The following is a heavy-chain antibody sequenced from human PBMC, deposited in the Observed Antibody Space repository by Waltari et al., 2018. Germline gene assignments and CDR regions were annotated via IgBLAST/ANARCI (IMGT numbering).Heavy chain of an antibody. D-gene: IGHD7-27*01. CDR2: IYYSWST. V-gene: IGHV4-39*07. J-gene: IGHJ6*03. Sequence: QLQLQESGPGLVKPSETLSLTCTVSGGSISSSSYYWGWIRQPPGKGLGWIGSIYYSWSTYYNPALKSRVTISVDTSKNQFSLKLSSVTAADTAVYYCARHGEYYYYYYMDVWGKGTTVTVSS. CDR1: GGSISSSSYY. CDR3: ARHGEYYYYYYMDV.